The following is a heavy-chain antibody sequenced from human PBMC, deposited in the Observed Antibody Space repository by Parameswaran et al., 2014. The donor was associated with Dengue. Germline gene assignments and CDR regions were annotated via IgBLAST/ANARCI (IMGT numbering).Heavy chain of an antibody. J-gene: IGHJ6*01. Sequence: WIRQPPGKGLEWVAVISYDGSNKYYADSVKGRFTISRDNSKNTLYLQMNSLRAEDTAVYYCAKSSEDRLLRYCSSTSCYFQRGSEDYYYGMDVWGPRDHGHRLL. V-gene: IGHV3-30*18. CDR3: AKSSEDRLLRYCSSTSCYFQRGSEDYYYGMDV. D-gene: IGHD2-2*01. CDR2: ISYDGSNK.